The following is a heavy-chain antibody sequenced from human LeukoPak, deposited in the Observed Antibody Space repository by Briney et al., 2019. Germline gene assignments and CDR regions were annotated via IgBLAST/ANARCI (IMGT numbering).Heavy chain of an antibody. CDR2: ISSSGSTI. Sequence: GRSLRLSCAASGFTFSDYYMSWIRQAPGKGLEWVSYISSSGSTIYYADSVKGRFTISRDNAKNSLYLQMNSLRAEDTAVYYCARTIRIAAAGTSWFDPWGQGTLVTVSS. CDR1: GFTFSDYY. V-gene: IGHV3-11*01. D-gene: IGHD6-13*01. J-gene: IGHJ5*02. CDR3: ARTIRIAAAGTSWFDP.